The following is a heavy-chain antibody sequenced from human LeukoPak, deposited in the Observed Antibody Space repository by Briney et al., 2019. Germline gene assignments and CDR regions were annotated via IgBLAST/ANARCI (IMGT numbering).Heavy chain of an antibody. CDR2: INAGNGNT. D-gene: IGHD6-13*01. V-gene: IGHV1-3*01. CDR3: ARGPEQQLVTPISIDH. J-gene: IGHJ4*02. Sequence: ASVKVSCKASGYTFTSYAMHWVRQAPGQRLEWMGWINAGNGNTKYSQKFQGRVTITRDTSASTAYMELSSLRSEDTAVYYCARGPEQQLVTPISIDHWGQGALVTVSS. CDR1: GYTFTSYA.